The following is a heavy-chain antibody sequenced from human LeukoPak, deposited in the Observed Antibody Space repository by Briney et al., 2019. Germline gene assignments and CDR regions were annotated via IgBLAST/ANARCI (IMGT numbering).Heavy chain of an antibody. CDR2: IYYSGSA. D-gene: IGHD3-10*01. Sequence: SETLPLTCTVSGGSISSYYWSWIRQPPGKGLEWIGYIYYSGSANYNPSLKSRVTISVDTSKNQFSLKLSSVTAADTALYYCAIYAGSYPWFDPWGQGTLVTVSS. V-gene: IGHV4-59*01. J-gene: IGHJ5*02. CDR3: AIYAGSYPWFDP. CDR1: GGSISSYY.